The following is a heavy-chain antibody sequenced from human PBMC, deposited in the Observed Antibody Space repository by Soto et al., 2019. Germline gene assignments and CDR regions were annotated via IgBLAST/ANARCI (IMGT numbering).Heavy chain of an antibody. CDR1: GGSISSSSYY. CDR2: IYYSGST. CDR3: ARFGRLGRGNI. J-gene: IGHJ6*02. V-gene: IGHV4-39*01. Sequence: QLQLQESGPGLVKPSETLSLTCTVSGGSISSSSYYWGWIRQPPGKGLEWIGSIYYSGSTYYNPSLKSRVTISVDTSKNQFSLKLSSVTAADTAVYYCARFGRLGRGNIWGQGTTVTVSS. D-gene: IGHD3-10*01.